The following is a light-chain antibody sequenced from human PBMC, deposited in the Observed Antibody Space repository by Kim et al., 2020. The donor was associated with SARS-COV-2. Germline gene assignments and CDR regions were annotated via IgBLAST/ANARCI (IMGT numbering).Light chain of an antibody. CDR2: GAS. Sequence: EIVMTQSPATLSVSPGERATLSCRASQSVSSNLAWYQQKPGQAPRLLIYGASTRATGIPARFSGSASGTEFTLTISSLQSEDFAVYYCQQYNNWPTWTFGQGTKVDIK. CDR3: QQYNNWPTWT. CDR1: QSVSSN. J-gene: IGKJ1*01. V-gene: IGKV3-15*01.